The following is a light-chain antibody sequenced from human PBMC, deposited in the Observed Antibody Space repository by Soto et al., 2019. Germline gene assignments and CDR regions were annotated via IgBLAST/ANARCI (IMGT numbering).Light chain of an antibody. CDR3: SSYTSSSTYVV. CDR1: SSDVGGYNY. Sequence: HCALTQPASVSGSPGQSITISWTGTSSDVGGYNYVSWYQQHPGKAPKLMIYDVSNRPSGVSNRFSGSKSGNTASLTISGLHAEDEADYYCSSYTSSSTYVVFGGGTKLTVL. V-gene: IGLV2-14*01. CDR2: DVS. J-gene: IGLJ2*01.